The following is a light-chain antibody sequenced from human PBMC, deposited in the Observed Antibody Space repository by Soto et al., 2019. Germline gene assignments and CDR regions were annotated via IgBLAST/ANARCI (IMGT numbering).Light chain of an antibody. CDR1: QTISSW. CDR3: QHYNSYSAA. V-gene: IGKV1-5*03. J-gene: IGKJ1*01. CDR2: KAS. Sequence: DIQMTQSPSTLSGSVGDRVTITCRASQTISSWLAWYQQKPGKAPKLLIYKASTLTSGVPSRFSGSRSRTEFTLTISTLPPADVATSYCQHYNSYSAAFGQGTNVDIK.